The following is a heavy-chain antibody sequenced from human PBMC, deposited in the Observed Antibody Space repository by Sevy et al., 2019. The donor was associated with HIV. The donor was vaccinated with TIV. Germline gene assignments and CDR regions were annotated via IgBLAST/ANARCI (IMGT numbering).Heavy chain of an antibody. CDR1: GFTFSDYY. CDR3: AGDRTVTSFDF. J-gene: IGHJ4*02. D-gene: IGHD4-17*01. V-gene: IGHV3-11*06. CDR2: ISSSSSYT. Sequence: GGSLRLSCAASGFTFSDYYMSWIRQAPGKGLEWVSYISSSSSYTNYADSVKGRFTISRDNAKNSLYLQMNSLRAEDTAGYYWAGDRTVTSFDFWGQGTLVTVSS.